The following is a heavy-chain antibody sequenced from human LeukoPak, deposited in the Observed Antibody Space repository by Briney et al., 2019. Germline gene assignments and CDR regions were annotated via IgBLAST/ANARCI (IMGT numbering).Heavy chain of an antibody. Sequence: GRSLRLSCAASGFTFSSYGMHWVRQAPGKGLEWVAVISFDATNKYYADSVKGRFTISRDNSKNTLYLQMSSLGPEDTAMYYCAKVAKGNIVVVTALDYWGQGTLVTVSS. J-gene: IGHJ4*02. D-gene: IGHD2-21*02. CDR1: GFTFSSYG. CDR3: AKVAKGNIVVVTALDY. V-gene: IGHV3-30*18. CDR2: ISFDATNK.